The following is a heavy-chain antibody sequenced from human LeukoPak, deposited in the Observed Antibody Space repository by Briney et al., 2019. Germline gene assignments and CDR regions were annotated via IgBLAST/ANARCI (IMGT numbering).Heavy chain of an antibody. V-gene: IGHV6-1*01. CDR2: TYYRSKWYS. Sequence: SQTLSLTCALSGDSVSSSSAAWHWIRQSPSRGLEWLGRTYYRSKWYSDYAVSVKSRITINPDTSKNHFSLTLKSVTAADTAVYYCATGWEPSIFDSWGQGTLVSVSS. CDR3: ATGWEPSIFDS. J-gene: IGHJ4*02. D-gene: IGHD1-26*01. CDR1: GDSVSSSSAA.